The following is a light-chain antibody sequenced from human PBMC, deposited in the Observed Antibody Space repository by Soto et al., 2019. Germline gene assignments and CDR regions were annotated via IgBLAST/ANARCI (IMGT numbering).Light chain of an antibody. Sequence: QSALTQPASVSGSPGQSITISCTGTSSDVGGYNYVSWYQQHPGTAPKLMIYDVNNRPSGVSNRFSGSKSGNTASLTISGLQAEDEADYYCSSYTGSSTYVVFGGGTKVTVL. CDR1: SSDVGGYNY. CDR3: SSYTGSSTYVV. CDR2: DVN. J-gene: IGLJ2*01. V-gene: IGLV2-14*01.